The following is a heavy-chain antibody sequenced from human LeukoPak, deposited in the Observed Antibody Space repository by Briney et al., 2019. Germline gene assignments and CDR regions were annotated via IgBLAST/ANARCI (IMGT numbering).Heavy chain of an antibody. J-gene: IGHJ6*04. CDR1: GFTFSSYW. CDR3: ARLGYCSSTSCRPALYYYGMDV. CDR2: IKQDGSEK. D-gene: IGHD2-2*01. Sequence: GGSLRLSCAASGFTFSSYWMSWVRQAPGKGLEWVANIKQDGSEKYYVDSVKGRFTISSDNAKNSLYLQMNSLRAEDTAVYYCARLGYCSSTSCRPALYYYGMDVWGKGTTVTVSS. V-gene: IGHV3-7*03.